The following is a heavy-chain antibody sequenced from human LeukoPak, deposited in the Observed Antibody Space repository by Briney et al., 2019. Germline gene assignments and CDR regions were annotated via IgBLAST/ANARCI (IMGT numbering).Heavy chain of an antibody. J-gene: IGHJ4*02. CDR1: GFTFNSFG. Sequence: GRSLRLSCATSGFTFNSFGMHWARQAPGKGLEWVAFISYDGSNKDYADSVKGRFTISRDNSKNTLFLQMNSLRAEDTAVYYCARDGRFGEPIDYWGQGTLVTISS. D-gene: IGHD3-10*01. CDR3: ARDGRFGEPIDY. CDR2: ISYDGSNK. V-gene: IGHV3-33*05.